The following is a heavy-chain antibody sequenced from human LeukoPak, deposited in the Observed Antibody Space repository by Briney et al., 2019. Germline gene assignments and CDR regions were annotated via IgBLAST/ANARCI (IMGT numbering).Heavy chain of an antibody. J-gene: IGHJ2*01. Sequence: SETLSLTCTVSGGSISSYYWSWIRQPPGKGLEWIGYIHYSGSTNYNPSLKSRVTISVDTSKNQFSLKLSSVTAADTAVYYCARHVPALIWYFDLWGRGTLVTVSS. CDR2: IHYSGST. CDR1: GGSISSYY. CDR3: ARHVPALIWYFDL. V-gene: IGHV4-59*08.